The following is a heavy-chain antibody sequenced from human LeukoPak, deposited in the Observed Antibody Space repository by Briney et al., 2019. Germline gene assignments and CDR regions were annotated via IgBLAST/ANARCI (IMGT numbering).Heavy chain of an antibody. CDR1: GFTVSSYW. Sequence: GGSLRLSCAASGFTVSSYWMHWVRQAPGQGLLWVSQIYSDGSSTSYADSAKGRFTITRDNAKNALYLQMNSLRPEDTAVYFCTRDLRSYYYVMDVWGQGGTVTVSS. J-gene: IGHJ6*02. CDR2: IYSDGSST. V-gene: IGHV3-74*01. CDR3: TRDLRSYYYVMDV.